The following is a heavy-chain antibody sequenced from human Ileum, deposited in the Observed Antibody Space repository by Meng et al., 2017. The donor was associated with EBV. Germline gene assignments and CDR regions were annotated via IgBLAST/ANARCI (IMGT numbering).Heavy chain of an antibody. V-gene: IGHV4-39*07. CDR3: ARGTGTTFA. Sequence: QLELRESGPRLVKPPETLSLTCTGSAGSISSSSYYWGWIRQPPGKGLEWIGSINYSGSTYYNPSLKSRVTISVDTSKNQFSLKLSSVTAADTAVYYCARGTGTTFAWGQGTLVTVSS. D-gene: IGHD1-1*01. CDR1: AGSISSSSYY. CDR2: INYSGST. J-gene: IGHJ5*02.